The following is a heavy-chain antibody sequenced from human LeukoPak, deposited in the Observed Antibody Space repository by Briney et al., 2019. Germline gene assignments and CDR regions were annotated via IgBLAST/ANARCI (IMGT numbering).Heavy chain of an antibody. CDR1: GYSFSTYW. J-gene: IGHJ4*02. V-gene: IGHV5-51*01. CDR2: IYPGDSDT. CDR3: ARYLELSGYSYGWFDY. Sequence: GESLKISCKGSGYSFSTYWIAWVRQMPGKGLEWMGIIYPGDSDTRYSPSLQGQVTISVDKSISTAYLQWSSLKASDTAMYYCARYLELSGYSYGWFDYWGQGTLVTVSS. D-gene: IGHD5-18*01.